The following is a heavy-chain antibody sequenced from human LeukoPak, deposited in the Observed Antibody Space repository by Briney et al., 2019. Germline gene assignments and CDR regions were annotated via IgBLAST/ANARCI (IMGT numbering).Heavy chain of an antibody. V-gene: IGHV4-61*01. J-gene: IGHJ5*02. CDR2: IYYSGNS. D-gene: IGHD3-22*01. CDR3: AGLGASGNGYLSWFDP. CDR1: GGSINSATYY. Sequence: SETLSLTCTVSGGSINSATYYWSWIRQPPGKGLEWIGYIYYSGNSNYNPSLKSRVTISVDTSKNQFSLKLSSVTAADTAVYYCAGLGASGNGYLSWFDPWGQGTLVTVSS.